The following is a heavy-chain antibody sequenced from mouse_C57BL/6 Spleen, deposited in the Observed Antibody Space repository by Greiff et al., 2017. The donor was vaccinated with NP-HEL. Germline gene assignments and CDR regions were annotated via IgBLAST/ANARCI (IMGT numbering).Heavy chain of an antibody. D-gene: IGHD1-1*01. V-gene: IGHV2-2*01. CDR1: GFSLTSYG. Sequence: VQLQQSGPGLVQPSQSLSITCTVSGFSLTSYGVHWVRQSPGKGLEWLGVIWSGGSTDYNAAFISRLSISKDNSKSQVFFKMNSLQADDTAIYYCSGSSSRYWYFDVWGTGTTVTVSS. CDR2: IWSGGST. J-gene: IGHJ1*03. CDR3: SGSSSRYWYFDV.